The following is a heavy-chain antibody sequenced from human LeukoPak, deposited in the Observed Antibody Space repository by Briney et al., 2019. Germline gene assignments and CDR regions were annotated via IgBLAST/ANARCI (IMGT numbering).Heavy chain of an antibody. J-gene: IGHJ6*03. CDR2: ISGSGGST. V-gene: IGHV3-23*01. D-gene: IGHD2-21*02. CDR3: AKRGGLPPLDYYYYYMDV. CDR1: GFTFSSFA. Sequence: GGSLRHSCAASGFTFSSFAMSWVRQAPGKGLEWVSAISGSGGSTYYADSVKGRFTIARDNSKNTLYLQMNSLRAEDTAVYYCAKRGGLPPLDYYYYYMDVWGKGTTVTVSS.